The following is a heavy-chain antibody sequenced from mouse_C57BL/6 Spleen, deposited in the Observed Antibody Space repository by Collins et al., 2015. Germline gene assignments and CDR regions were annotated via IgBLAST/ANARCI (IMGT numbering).Heavy chain of an antibody. V-gene: IGHV1-82*01. D-gene: IGHD3-1*01. J-gene: IGHJ4*01. CDR3: AKSGGD. CDR1: GYAFSNSW. CDR2: IYPGNGDT. Sequence: QVQLQQSGPELVKPGASVKISCKASGYAFSNSWMNWVKQRPGKGLEWIGRIYPGNGDTHYNGNFKVKATLTADTSSSTAYMQLSSLTSEDSAVYFCAKSGGDWGQGTPVTVSS.